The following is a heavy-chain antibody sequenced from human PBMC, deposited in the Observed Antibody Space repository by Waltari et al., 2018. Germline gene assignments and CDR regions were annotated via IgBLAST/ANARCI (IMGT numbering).Heavy chain of an antibody. Sequence: QVQLVQSGAEVKKXGASVRVSCKXFGNAXTAPYXQWLRQAPGQGLEWMGWINPYNGDSQYAXKFQSRLTVIRDXSSXTVXXXLXRLTSGDTXXYFCXYGNLGGPRXXYFGMDVXGQGTTVIVXS. V-gene: IGHV1-2*02. J-gene: IGHJ6*02. CDR1: GNAXTAPY. CDR3: XYGNLGGPRXXYFGMDV. D-gene: IGHD3-16*01. CDR2: INPYNGDS.